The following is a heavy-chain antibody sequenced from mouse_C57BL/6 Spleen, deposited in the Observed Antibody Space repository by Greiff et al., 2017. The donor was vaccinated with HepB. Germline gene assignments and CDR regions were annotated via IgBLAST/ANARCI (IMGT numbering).Heavy chain of an antibody. D-gene: IGHD2-10*02. V-gene: IGHV14-4*01. CDR3: TTNGYGTIFDY. Sequence: EVQLQQSGAELVRPGASVKLSCTASGFNIKDDYMHWVKQRPEQGLEWIGWIDPENGDTEYASKFQGKATITADTSSNTAYLQLSSLTSEDTAVYYGTTNGYGTIFDYWGQGTTLTVSS. CDR1: GFNIKDDY. CDR2: IDPENGDT. J-gene: IGHJ2*01.